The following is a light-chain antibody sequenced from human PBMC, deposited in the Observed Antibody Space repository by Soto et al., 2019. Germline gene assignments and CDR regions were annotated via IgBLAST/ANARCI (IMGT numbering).Light chain of an antibody. CDR1: SSDVGGYNY. V-gene: IGLV2-14*01. J-gene: IGLJ1*01. Sequence: QSALTQPASVSGSPGQSITISCTGTSSDVGGYNYVSWYQQHPGKAPKLMIYDVSNRPSGVSNRFSGSKSCNTASLTISGLQAEDEADYYCSSYTSSSTLIVFGTGTKLTVL. CDR3: SSYTSSSTLIV. CDR2: DVS.